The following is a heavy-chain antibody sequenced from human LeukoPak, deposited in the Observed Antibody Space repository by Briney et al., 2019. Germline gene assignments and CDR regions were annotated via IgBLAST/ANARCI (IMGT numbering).Heavy chain of an antibody. J-gene: IGHJ5*02. CDR3: VRGEYNWNDLHL. V-gene: IGHV3-9*01. CDR2: ISWNSGSI. Sequence: PGGSLRLSCAASGFTFDDYAMHWVRQAPGKGLEWVSGISWNSGSIGYADSVKGRFTISRDNSKNTLFLQMNSLRAEDTAVYYCVRGEYNWNDLHLWGQGTLVTVSS. D-gene: IGHD1-20*01. CDR1: GFTFDDYA.